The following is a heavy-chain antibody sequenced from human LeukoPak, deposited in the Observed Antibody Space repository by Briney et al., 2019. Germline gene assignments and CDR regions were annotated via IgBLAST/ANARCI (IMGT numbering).Heavy chain of an antibody. Sequence: ASVKVSCTASGYTFTGYYMHWVRQAPGQGLEWMGWINPNSGGTNYAQKFQGRVTMTRNTSISTAFMELSSLRSEDTAVYYCARRAVGNSYYHSMDVWGKGTTVTVSS. CDR1: GYTFTGYY. D-gene: IGHD6-19*01. J-gene: IGHJ6*03. CDR3: ARRAVGNSYYHSMDV. CDR2: INPNSGGT. V-gene: IGHV1-2*02.